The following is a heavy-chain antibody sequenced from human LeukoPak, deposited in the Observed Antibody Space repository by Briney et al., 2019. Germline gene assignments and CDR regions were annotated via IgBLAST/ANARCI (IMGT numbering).Heavy chain of an antibody. D-gene: IGHD2-21*02. CDR1: GFTFSSYA. Sequence: GGSLRLSCAASGFTFSSYAMSWVRQAPGKGLEWVAVIWFDGSNKYYADSVKGRFTISRDNSKNTLYLQMNSLRAEDTAVYYCARDTYCGGDCYSGIFDYWGQGTLVTVSS. V-gene: IGHV3-33*08. J-gene: IGHJ4*02. CDR2: IWFDGSNK. CDR3: ARDTYCGGDCYSGIFDY.